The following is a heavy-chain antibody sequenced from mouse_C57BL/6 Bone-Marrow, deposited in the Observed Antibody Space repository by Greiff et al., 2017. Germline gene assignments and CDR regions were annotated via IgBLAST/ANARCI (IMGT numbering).Heavy chain of an antibody. J-gene: IGHJ3*01. CDR3: TTGYDYAWFAY. V-gene: IGHV14-4*01. CDR2: IDPENGDT. Sequence: EVQLVESGAELVRPGASVKLSCTASGFNIKDDYMHWVKQRPEQGLEWIGWIDPENGDTEYASKFQGKATITADTSSNTAYLQLSSLTSEDTAVYYCTTGYDYAWFAYWGQGTLVTVSA. CDR1: GFNIKDDY. D-gene: IGHD2-4*01.